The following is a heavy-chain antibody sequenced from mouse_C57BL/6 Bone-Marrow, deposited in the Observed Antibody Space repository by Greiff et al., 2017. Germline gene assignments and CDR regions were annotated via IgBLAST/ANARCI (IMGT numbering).Heavy chain of an antibody. CDR2: IWRGGST. CDR3: ASFSTTVVADYAMDY. Sequence: VKLMESGPGLVQPSQSLSITCTVSGFSLTSYGVHWVRQSPGKGLEWLGVIWRGGSTDYNAAFMSRLSITKDTSKSQVFFKMNSLQADDTAIYYCASFSTTVVADYAMDYWGQGTSVTVSS. D-gene: IGHD1-1*01. V-gene: IGHV2-5*01. J-gene: IGHJ4*01. CDR1: GFSLTSYG.